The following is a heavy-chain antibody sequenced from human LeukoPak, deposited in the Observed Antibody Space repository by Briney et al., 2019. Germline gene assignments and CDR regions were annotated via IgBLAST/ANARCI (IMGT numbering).Heavy chain of an antibody. Sequence: PGGSLRLSCAASGFTFSSYAMSWVRQAPGKGLEWVSAISGSGGSTYYADSVKGRFTISRDNSKNTLYLQMNSLRAEDTAVYYCARAYDILTGYYLPMFDYWGQGTLVTVSS. J-gene: IGHJ4*02. CDR3: ARAYDILTGYYLPMFDY. CDR1: GFTFSSYA. V-gene: IGHV3-23*01. CDR2: ISGSGGST. D-gene: IGHD3-9*01.